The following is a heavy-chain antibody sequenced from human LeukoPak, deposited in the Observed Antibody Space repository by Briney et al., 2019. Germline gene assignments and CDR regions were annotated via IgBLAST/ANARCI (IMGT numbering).Heavy chain of an antibody. Sequence: ASVKVSCKASGYTFTSYYMHWVRQAPGQGLEWMGIINPSGGSTSYTQKFQGRVTMTRDTSTSTVYMELSSLRSEDTAVYYCANSMVRGVIRRAFDYWGQGTLVTVSS. CDR2: INPSGGST. J-gene: IGHJ4*02. D-gene: IGHD3-10*01. CDR3: ANSMVRGVIRRAFDY. V-gene: IGHV1-46*01. CDR1: GYTFTSYY.